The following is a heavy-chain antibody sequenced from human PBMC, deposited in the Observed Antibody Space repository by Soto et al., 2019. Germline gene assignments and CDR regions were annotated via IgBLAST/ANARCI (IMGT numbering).Heavy chain of an antibody. CDR3: ATHPRRYFDPNFDY. V-gene: IGHV3-30*03. D-gene: IGHD3-9*01. CDR1: GFTFCSYG. Sequence: GGSLRLSCAASGFTFCSYGMHWVRQAPGKELEWVAVISYDGSNKYYADSVKGRFTISRDNSKNTLYLQMNSLRAEDTAVYYCATHPRRYFDPNFDYWGQGTLVTVSS. J-gene: IGHJ4*02. CDR2: ISYDGSNK.